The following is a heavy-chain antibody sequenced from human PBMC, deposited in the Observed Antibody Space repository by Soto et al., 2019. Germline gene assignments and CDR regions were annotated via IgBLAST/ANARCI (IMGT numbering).Heavy chain of an antibody. D-gene: IGHD5-12*01. Sequence: KPSETLSLTCAVYGGSFSGYYWSWIRQPPGKGLEWIGEINHSGSTNYNPSLKSRVTISVDTSKNQFSLKLSSVTAADTAVYYCARGIRRWLQLGFYYYYGMDVWGQGTTVTVSS. CDR3: ARGIRRWLQLGFYYYYGMDV. V-gene: IGHV4-34*01. CDR1: GGSFSGYY. J-gene: IGHJ6*02. CDR2: INHSGST.